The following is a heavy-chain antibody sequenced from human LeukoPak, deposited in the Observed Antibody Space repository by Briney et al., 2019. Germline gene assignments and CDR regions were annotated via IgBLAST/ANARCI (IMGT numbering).Heavy chain of an antibody. D-gene: IGHD5-18*01. CDR1: GYTFTGYY. Sequence: ASVKVSCKASGYTFTGYYMHWVRQAPGQGLEWMGWINPNSGGTNYAQKFQGRVTMTRDTSISTAYMELSRLRSDDTAVYYCARVLVDTAMVTDFHYYYYMDVWGKGTTVTVSS. J-gene: IGHJ6*03. CDR2: INPNSGGT. CDR3: ARVLVDTAMVTDFHYYYYMDV. V-gene: IGHV1-2*02.